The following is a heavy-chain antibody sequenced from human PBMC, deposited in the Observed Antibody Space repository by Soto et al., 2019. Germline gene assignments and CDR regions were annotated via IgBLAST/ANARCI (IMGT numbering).Heavy chain of an antibody. J-gene: IGHJ1*01. CDR2: IYYSGST. Sequence: QVQLQESGPGLVKPSQTLSLTRTVSGGSISSGDYYWSWIRQPPGKGLEWIGYIYYSGSTYYNPSLKRRVTISVDTSKNQFSLKLSSVTAADTAVYYCARRPQDCSGGRCYLYFHHWGQGTLVTVSS. CDR3: ARRPQDCSGGRCYLYFHH. V-gene: IGHV4-30-4*01. D-gene: IGHD2-15*01. CDR1: GGSISSGDYY.